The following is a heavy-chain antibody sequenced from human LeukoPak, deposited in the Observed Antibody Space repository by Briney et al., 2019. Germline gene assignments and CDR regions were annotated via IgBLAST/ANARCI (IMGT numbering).Heavy chain of an antibody. CDR2: INPSGGST. CDR1: GYTFTSYY. CDR3: ARGQGNWFDP. Sequence: ASVKVSCKASGYTFTSYYMHWVRRAPGQGLEWMGIINPSGGSTSYAQKFQGRVTMTWDTSTSTVYMELSSLRSEDTAVYSCARGQGNWFDPWGQGTLVTVSS. J-gene: IGHJ5*02. V-gene: IGHV1-46*01.